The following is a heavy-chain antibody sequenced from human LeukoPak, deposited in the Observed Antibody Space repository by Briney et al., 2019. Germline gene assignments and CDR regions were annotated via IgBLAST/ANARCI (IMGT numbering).Heavy chain of an antibody. CDR1: GFTFTSYG. CDR3: AKSKWLDWYFDL. Sequence: GGSLRLSCAASGFTFTSYGMHWVRQAPGKGLEWVALIWYDGRKKYYADSVKGRFTISRDNAKNSLYLQINSLRAEDTALYYCAKSKWLDWYFDLWGRGTLVTVSS. CDR2: IWYDGRKK. V-gene: IGHV3-30*02. J-gene: IGHJ2*01. D-gene: IGHD6-19*01.